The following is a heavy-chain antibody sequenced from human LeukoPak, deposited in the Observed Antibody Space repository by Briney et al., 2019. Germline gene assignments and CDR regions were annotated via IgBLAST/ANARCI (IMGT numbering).Heavy chain of an antibody. Sequence: GASVKVSCKASGYTFTSYGISWVRQAPGQGLEWMGWISAYNGNTNYAQKLQGRVTMTTDESTSTAYMELSSLRSEDTAVYYCAREPIKQLWFRVAGTSDAFDIWGQGTMVTVSS. CDR3: AREPIKQLWFRVAGTSDAFDI. CDR2: ISAYNGNT. D-gene: IGHD5-18*01. CDR1: GYTFTSYG. J-gene: IGHJ3*02. V-gene: IGHV1-18*01.